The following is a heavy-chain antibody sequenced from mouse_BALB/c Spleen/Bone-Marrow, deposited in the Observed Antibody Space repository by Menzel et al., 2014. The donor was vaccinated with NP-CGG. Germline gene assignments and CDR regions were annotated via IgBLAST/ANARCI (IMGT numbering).Heavy chain of an antibody. CDR2: LNPGSGGT. CDR3: ARRIYYAMGY. V-gene: IGHV1-54*01. Sequence: VQRVESGAELVRPGTSVKVSCEASGYAFTNYLIEWVKQRPGQGLEWIGVLNPGSGGTNYNEKFKGKATLTADKSSSSAYMQLSSLTSDDSAVYFCARRIYYAMGYWGQGTTLTVSS. J-gene: IGHJ2*01. D-gene: IGHD2-1*01. CDR1: GYAFTNYL.